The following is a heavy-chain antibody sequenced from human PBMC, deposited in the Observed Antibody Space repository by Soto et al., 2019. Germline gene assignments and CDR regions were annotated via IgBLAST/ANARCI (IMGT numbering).Heavy chain of an antibody. CDR2: INHSGST. Sequence: TSETLSLTCAVYGGSFSGYYWIWIRRPPGKGLEWIGEINHSGSTNYNPSLKSRVTISVDTSKNQFSLKLSSVTAADTAVYYCARGGPYYYGSGSYSRRWFDPWGQGTLVTVSS. CDR1: GGSFSGYY. D-gene: IGHD3-10*01. CDR3: ARGGPYYYGSGSYSRRWFDP. V-gene: IGHV4-34*01. J-gene: IGHJ5*02.